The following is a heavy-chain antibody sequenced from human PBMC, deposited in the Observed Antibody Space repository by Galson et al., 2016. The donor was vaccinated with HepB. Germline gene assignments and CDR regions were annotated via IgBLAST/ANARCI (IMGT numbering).Heavy chain of an antibody. D-gene: IGHD3-10*01. CDR3: AKGVVWFDHYYGWDV. CDR1: GFTFSDYA. V-gene: IGHV3-30*18. CDR2: ISHDGSYA. Sequence: SLRLSCAASGFTFSDYAMHWVRQTPGKGLEWVALISHDGSYAHYAGSMKGRFTISRDNSKNTLFLEMNSLRVEDTAVFHCAKGVVWFDHYYGWDVWGQGTTVIVSS. J-gene: IGHJ6*02.